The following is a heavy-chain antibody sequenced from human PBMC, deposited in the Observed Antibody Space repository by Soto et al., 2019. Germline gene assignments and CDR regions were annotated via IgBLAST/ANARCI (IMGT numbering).Heavy chain of an antibody. J-gene: IGHJ3*02. D-gene: IGHD3-22*01. CDR3: ARGYYYDSSPDAFDI. CDR2: ISAYNGNT. V-gene: IGHV1-18*04. CDR1: GYTFPSYG. Sequence: ASVKVSCKHSGYTFPSYGIRWVRQAAGRGLEWMGWISAYNGNTNYAQKLQGRVTMTTDTPTSTAYMELRSLRSDDTAVYYCARGYYYDSSPDAFDIWGQGTMVTVSS.